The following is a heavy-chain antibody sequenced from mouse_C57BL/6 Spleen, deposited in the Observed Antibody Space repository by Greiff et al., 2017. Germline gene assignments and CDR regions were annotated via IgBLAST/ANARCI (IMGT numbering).Heavy chain of an antibody. Sequence: QVQLQQSGAELVRPGASVKLSCKASGYTFTDYYINWVKQRPGQGLEWIARIYPGSGNTYYNEKFKGKATLTAEKSSSTAYMQLSSLTSEDSAVYFCARFSLDYWGQGTTLTVSS. V-gene: IGHV1-76*01. CDR2: IYPGSGNT. CDR1: GYTFTDYY. CDR3: ARFSLDY. J-gene: IGHJ2*01.